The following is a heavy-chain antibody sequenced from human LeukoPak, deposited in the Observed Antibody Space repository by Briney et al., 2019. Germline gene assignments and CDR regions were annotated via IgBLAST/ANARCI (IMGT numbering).Heavy chain of an antibody. V-gene: IGHV4-4*07. CDR3: ARAYPDIVVVPAAPYYYYYYMDV. D-gene: IGHD2-2*01. CDR1: GGSISSYY. CDR2: IYTSGST. Sequence: SETLSLTCTVSGGSISSYYWSWIRQPAGKGLEWIGRIYTSGSTNYNPSLKSRVTMSVDTSKNQFSLKLSSVTAADTAVYYCARAYPDIVVVPAAPYYYYYYMDVWGKGTTVTVSS. J-gene: IGHJ6*03.